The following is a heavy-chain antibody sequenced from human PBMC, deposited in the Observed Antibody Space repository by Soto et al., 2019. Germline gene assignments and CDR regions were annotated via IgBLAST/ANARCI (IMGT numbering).Heavy chain of an antibody. CDR2: IYPSDSDT. CDR3: ARLKGYIDY. J-gene: IGHJ4*02. V-gene: IGHV5-51*01. CDR1: GYSFSIYC. Sequence: PGESLKISCKGSGYSFSIYCIGWVRQRPGKGLEWMGIIYPSDSDTRYSPSFQGQVTISVDKSITTAYLQWSSLKASDTAMYYCARLKGYIDYWGQGTLVTVSS.